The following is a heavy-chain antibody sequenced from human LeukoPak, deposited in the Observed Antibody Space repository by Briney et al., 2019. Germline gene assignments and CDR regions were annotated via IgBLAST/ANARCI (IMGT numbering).Heavy chain of an antibody. V-gene: IGHV4-59*08. Sequence: SGTPFLTRSGSGGSISSYYWGWIREPPGEGLEWVGYIYYSGNTKYNPSLKSRITISVDTSKNQFSLNLISVTAADTAVYYCARLGEYYYYGMDVWGQGTTVTVSS. CDR3: ARLGEYYYYGMDV. J-gene: IGHJ6*02. CDR1: GGSISSYY. CDR2: IYYSGNT.